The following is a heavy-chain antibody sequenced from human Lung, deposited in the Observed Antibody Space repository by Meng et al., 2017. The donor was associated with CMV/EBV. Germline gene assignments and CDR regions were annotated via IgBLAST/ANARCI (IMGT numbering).Heavy chain of an antibody. D-gene: IGHD3-10*01. J-gene: IGHJ6*02. CDR1: DDSISSSSYY. V-gene: IGHV4-39*07. Sequence: SETLSLTCTVSDDSISSSSYYWGWMRQPPGKGLEWIGSIYYDGSTNYNPSLTSRVTISVEKSKNQFFLRLSSVTAADTAVYFCAREVQDYYGSGAYYNPYYYYGMDVWGQGXTVTVSS. CDR3: AREVQDYYGSGAYYNPYYYYGMDV. CDR2: IYYDGST.